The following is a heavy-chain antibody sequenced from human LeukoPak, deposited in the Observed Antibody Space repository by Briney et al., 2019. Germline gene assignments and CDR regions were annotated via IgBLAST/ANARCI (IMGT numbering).Heavy chain of an antibody. V-gene: IGHV4-34*01. J-gene: IGHJ4*02. Sequence: PSETLSLTCAVYGGSFSGHYWSWFRQPPGRGLEWIGEINHSGSTNYNPSLKSRVIISVDTSKNQFSLKLSSVTAADTAVYYCARGLRRWLRDPFDYWGQGTLVTVSS. CDR2: INHSGST. CDR3: ARGLRRWLRDPFDY. D-gene: IGHD5-12*01. CDR1: GGSFSGHY.